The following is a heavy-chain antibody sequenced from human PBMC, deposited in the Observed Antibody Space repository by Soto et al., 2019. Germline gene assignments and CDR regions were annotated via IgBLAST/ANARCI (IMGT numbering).Heavy chain of an antibody. CDR2: TYYRSKWYN. D-gene: IGHD3-10*01. V-gene: IGHV6-1*01. J-gene: IGHJ3*02. CDR1: GYSVSSNSAA. CDR3: ARAVRVRGVIILDAFDI. Sequence: QTLSLAWAICGYSVSSNSAAWNLIRESPSRGLEWLGRTYYRSKWYNDYAVSVKSRITINPDTSKNQFSLQLNSVTPEDTAVYYCARAVRVRGVIILDAFDIWGQGTMVTVSS.